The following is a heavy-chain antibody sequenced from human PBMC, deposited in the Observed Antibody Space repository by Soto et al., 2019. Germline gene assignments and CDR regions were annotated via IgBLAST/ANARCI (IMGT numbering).Heavy chain of an antibody. D-gene: IGHD2-2*01. CDR3: ASLYCSSTSCFPNYYYYYGMDV. Sequence: GGSLRLSCAASGFTFSSYAMHWVRQAPGKGLEWVAVISYDGSNKYYADSVKGRFTISRDNSKNTLYLQMNSLRAEDTAVYYCASLYCSSTSCFPNYYYYYGMDVWGQGTTVTVSS. CDR2: ISYDGSNK. V-gene: IGHV3-30-3*01. CDR1: GFTFSSYA. J-gene: IGHJ6*02.